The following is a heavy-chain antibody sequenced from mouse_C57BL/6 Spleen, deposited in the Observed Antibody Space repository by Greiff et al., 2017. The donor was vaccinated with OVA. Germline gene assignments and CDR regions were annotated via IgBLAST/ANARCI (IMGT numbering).Heavy chain of an antibody. D-gene: IGHD2-4*01. CDR1: GYTFTSYW. V-gene: IGHV1-72*01. J-gene: IGHJ3*01. CDR3: ARASEDYDGWFAY. CDR2: IDPSSGGT. Sequence: QVQLKQPGAELVKPGASVKLSCKASGYTFTSYWMHWVKQRPGRGLEWIGRIDPSSGGTKYNEKFKSKATLTVDKPSSTAYMQLSSLTSEDSAVYYCARASEDYDGWFAYWGKGTLVTVSA.